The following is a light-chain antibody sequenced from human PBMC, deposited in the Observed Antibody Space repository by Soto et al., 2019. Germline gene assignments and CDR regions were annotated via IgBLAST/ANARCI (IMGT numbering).Light chain of an antibody. CDR1: SSNIGAGYD. J-gene: IGLJ1*01. CDR2: DVS. V-gene: IGLV2-14*01. CDR3: SSFRRSNTPCV. Sequence: QSVLTQPPSVSGAPGQRVTFSCTGTSSNIGAGYDVNWYQQHPGKAPTLMIYDVSNRPSGVSNRFSGSKSGNTASLTISGLQAEDEADYYCSSFRRSNTPCVFGTGTKVTVL.